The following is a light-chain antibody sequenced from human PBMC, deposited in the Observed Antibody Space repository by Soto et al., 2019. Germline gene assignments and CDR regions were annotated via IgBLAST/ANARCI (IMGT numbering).Light chain of an antibody. V-gene: IGLV2-14*01. J-gene: IGLJ1*01. CDR1: SSDIGGYNY. Sequence: QSVLTQPASVSGSPGQPITISCTGTSSDIGGYNYVSWYQQQPGKAPKLLIYDVTYRPSWVSNRFSGSKSGNTASLTISGLQAEDEADYYCSSYTGSITIVFGTGTKVTLL. CDR2: DVT. CDR3: SSYTGSITIV.